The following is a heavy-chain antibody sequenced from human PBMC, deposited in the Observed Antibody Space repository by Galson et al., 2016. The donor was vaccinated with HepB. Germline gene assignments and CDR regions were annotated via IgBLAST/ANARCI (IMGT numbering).Heavy chain of an antibody. D-gene: IGHD3-9*01. J-gene: IGHJ4*02. V-gene: IGHV3-30*18. CDR3: AKDRELQYFDWSMPWY. Sequence: SLRLSCAASGFIFRRTGMHWVRQAPGKGLEWVAGTSFDDTNKHYADPVKGRFTISRDNSKNQLYLQMNSLTSEDTAVYYCAKDRELQYFDWSMPWYWGQGTLVTVSS. CDR2: TSFDDTNK. CDR1: GFIFRRTG.